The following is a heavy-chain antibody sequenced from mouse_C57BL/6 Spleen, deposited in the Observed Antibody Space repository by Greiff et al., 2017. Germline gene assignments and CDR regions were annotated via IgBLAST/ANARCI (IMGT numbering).Heavy chain of an antibody. Sequence: VQLKQSGPELVKPGASVKIPCKASGYTFTDYNMDWVKQSHGKSLEWIGDINPNNGGTIYNQKFKGKATMTVDKSSSTAYMELRSLTSEDTAVYYCARDYGNDTGYFDYWGQGTTLTVSS. CDR2: INPNNGGT. CDR1: GYTFTDYN. V-gene: IGHV1-18*01. CDR3: ARDYGNDTGYFDY. D-gene: IGHD2-2*01. J-gene: IGHJ2*01.